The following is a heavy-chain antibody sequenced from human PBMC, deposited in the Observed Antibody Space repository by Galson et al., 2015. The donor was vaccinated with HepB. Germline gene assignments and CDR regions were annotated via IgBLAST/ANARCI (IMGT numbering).Heavy chain of an antibody. J-gene: IGHJ2*01. CDR1: GFTYSTYA. V-gene: IGHV3-23*01. CDR3: AKRVSSGYYGRHFWYFDL. CDR2: ISSSGGST. Sequence: SLRLSCAASGFTYSTYAMTWVRQAPGKGLEWVAAISSSGGSTYYADSVKGRFTISRDNSKNTLYLQMNSLRAEDTAVYYCAKRVSSGYYGRHFWYFDLWGRGTLVTVSS. D-gene: IGHD3-22*01.